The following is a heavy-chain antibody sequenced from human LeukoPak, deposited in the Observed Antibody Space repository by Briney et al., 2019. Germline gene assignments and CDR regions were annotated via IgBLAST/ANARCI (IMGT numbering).Heavy chain of an antibody. CDR3: ARGYYDSRGYSNAFDI. J-gene: IGHJ3*02. CDR1: GGPVSSSY. V-gene: IGHV4-59*02. Sequence: PSETLSLTCTVSGGPVSSSYWSWIRQPPAKRLEWIGFIHYKQNTNYNPSLQSRVTISLDTPKNQFSLYLNSVTAADTAVYYCARGYYDSRGYSNAFDIWGQGTMVIVSS. D-gene: IGHD3-22*01. CDR2: IHYKQNT.